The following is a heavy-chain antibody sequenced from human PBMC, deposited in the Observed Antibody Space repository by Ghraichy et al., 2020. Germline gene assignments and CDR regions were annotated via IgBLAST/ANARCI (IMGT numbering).Heavy chain of an antibody. Sequence: GGSLRLSCAASGFTFSSYGMHWVRQAPGKGLEWVAVIWYDGSNKYYADSVKGRFTISRDNSKNTLYLQMNSLRAEDTAVYYCARDWGSAAGFDYWGQGTLVTVSS. CDR1: GFTFSSYG. CDR2: IWYDGSNK. CDR3: ARDWGSAAGFDY. J-gene: IGHJ4*02. V-gene: IGHV3-33*01. D-gene: IGHD6-13*01.